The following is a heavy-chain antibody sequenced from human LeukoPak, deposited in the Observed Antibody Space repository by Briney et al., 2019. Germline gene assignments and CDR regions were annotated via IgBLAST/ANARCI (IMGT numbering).Heavy chain of an antibody. CDR3: ARVPYTSSWYLLDY. CDR2: ISSSGTTI. CDR1: GFTFSTYS. V-gene: IGHV3-48*02. J-gene: IGHJ4*02. Sequence: GGSLRLSCAASGFTFSTYSMNWVRQAPGKGLELVSYISSSGTTIYCADSVKGRFTISRDTAQNSLYLHMNSLRHEDTAMYYCARVPYTSSWYLLDYWGQGTLVTVSS. D-gene: IGHD6-13*01.